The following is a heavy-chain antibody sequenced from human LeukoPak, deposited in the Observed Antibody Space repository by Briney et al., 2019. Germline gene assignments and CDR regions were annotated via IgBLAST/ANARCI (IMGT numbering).Heavy chain of an antibody. CDR1: GFTFSSYA. CDR3: ARDGTTPYIVLMVYSHYFDY. Sequence: GGSLRLSCAASGFTFSSYAMHWVRQAPGKGLEWVAVISYDGSNKYYADSVKGRFTISRDNSKNTLYLQMNSLRAEDTAVYYCARDGTTPYIVLMVYSHYFDYWGQGTLVTASS. D-gene: IGHD2-8*01. CDR2: ISYDGSNK. J-gene: IGHJ4*02. V-gene: IGHV3-30-3*01.